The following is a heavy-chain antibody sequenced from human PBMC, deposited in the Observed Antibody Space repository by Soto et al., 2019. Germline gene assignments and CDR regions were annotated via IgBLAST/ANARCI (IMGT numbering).Heavy chain of an antibody. J-gene: IGHJ5*02. CDR2: ISSSSSYI. CDR3: ARRYWSGGSCYLPSWFDP. CDR1: GFTFSSYS. Sequence: GGSLRLSCAASGFTFSSYSMNWVRQAPGKGLEWVSSISSSSSYIYYADSVKGRFTISRDNAKNSLYLQMNSLRAEDTAAYYCARRYWSGGSCYLPSWFDPWGQGTLVTVSS. V-gene: IGHV3-21*01. D-gene: IGHD2-15*01.